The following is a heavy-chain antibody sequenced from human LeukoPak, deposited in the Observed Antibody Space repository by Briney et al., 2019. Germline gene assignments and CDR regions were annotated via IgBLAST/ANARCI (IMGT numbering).Heavy chain of an antibody. CDR2: IKSKTDGGTT. CDR1: GFTFSNAW. J-gene: IGHJ6*03. CDR3: TTADPRIAAAGTLYYYYYYMDV. Sequence: PGGSLRLSCAASGFTFSNAWMSWVRQAPGKGLEWVGRIKSKTDGGTTDYAAPVKGRFTISRDDSKNTLYLQMNSLKTEDTAVYYCTTADPRIAAAGTLYYYYYYMDVWGKGTTVTVSS. V-gene: IGHV3-15*01. D-gene: IGHD6-13*01.